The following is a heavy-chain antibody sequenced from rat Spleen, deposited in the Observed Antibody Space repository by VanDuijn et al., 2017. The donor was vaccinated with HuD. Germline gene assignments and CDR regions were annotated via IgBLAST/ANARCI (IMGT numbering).Heavy chain of an antibody. Sequence: EVQLVESGGGLVQPGRSLKLSCVASGFTFNKYWMSWIRQAPGKGLEWVASITNTGGSTYYPDSVKGRFTISRDNAKSTLYLQMDSLRSEDTATYYCASTDYYSSYIYDYVMDAWGQGASVTVSS. CDR3: ASTDYYSSYIYDYVMDA. V-gene: IGHV5-31*01. CDR2: ITNTGGST. CDR1: GFTFNKYW. D-gene: IGHD1-2*01. J-gene: IGHJ4*01.